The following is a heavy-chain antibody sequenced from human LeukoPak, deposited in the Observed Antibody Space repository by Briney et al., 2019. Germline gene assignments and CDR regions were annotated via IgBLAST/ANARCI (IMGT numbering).Heavy chain of an antibody. CDR3: ATDHSSDVGFAY. J-gene: IGHJ4*02. CDR1: GYTFTGYY. CDR2: INPNSGGT. V-gene: IGHV1-2*04. D-gene: IGHD3-22*01. Sequence: ASVKVSCKASGYTFTGYYMHWVRQAPGQGLEWMGWINPNSGGTNYAQKFQGWVTMTRDTSISTAYMELTSLRSEDTAVYYCATDHSSDVGFAYWGQGTLVTVSS.